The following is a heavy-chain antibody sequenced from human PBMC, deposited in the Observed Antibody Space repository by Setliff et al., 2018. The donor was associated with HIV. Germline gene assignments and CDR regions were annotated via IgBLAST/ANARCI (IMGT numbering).Heavy chain of an antibody. V-gene: IGHV4-61*09. CDR1: GGSISSSNYY. D-gene: IGHD3-22*01. J-gene: IGHJ3*02. Sequence: SETLSLTCTVSGGSISSSNYYWSWIRQPAGKGLEWIGHISTSGRTNYNPSLMSRLTISVDTSKNQFSLKLSSVTAADTAVYHCARADNYYYDSGAFKSGLDAFDIWGQGTMVTVSS. CDR2: ISTSGRT. CDR3: ARADNYYYDSGAFKSGLDAFDI.